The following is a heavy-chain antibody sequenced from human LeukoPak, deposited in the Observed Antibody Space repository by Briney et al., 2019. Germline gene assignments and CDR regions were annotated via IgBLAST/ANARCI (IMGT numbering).Heavy chain of an antibody. CDR1: GVSFSGYY. D-gene: IGHD3-10*01. Sequence: SETLSLTCAVYGVSFSGYYWTWIRQPPGKGLEWIGEINHSGSTNYNTSLKSRVTISVHTSKNQFSLKLSSVTAADTAVYYCARGGRGYYYGSGSYYYWGQGTLVTVSS. CDR2: INHSGST. CDR3: ARGGRGYYYGSGSYYY. J-gene: IGHJ4*02. V-gene: IGHV4-34*01.